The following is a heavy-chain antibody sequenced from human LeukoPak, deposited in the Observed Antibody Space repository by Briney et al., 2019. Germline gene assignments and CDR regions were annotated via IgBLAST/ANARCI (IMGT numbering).Heavy chain of an antibody. J-gene: IGHJ4*02. CDR2: ISSSSSYI. V-gene: IGHV3-21*01. Sequence: GGSLRLSCAASGFTVSSNYMSWVRQAPGKGLEWVSSISSSSSYIYYADSVKGRFTISRDNAKNSLYLQMNSLRAEDTAVYYCARGPASRFDYWGQGTLVTVSS. CDR1: GFTVSSNY. D-gene: IGHD6-6*01. CDR3: ARGPASRFDY.